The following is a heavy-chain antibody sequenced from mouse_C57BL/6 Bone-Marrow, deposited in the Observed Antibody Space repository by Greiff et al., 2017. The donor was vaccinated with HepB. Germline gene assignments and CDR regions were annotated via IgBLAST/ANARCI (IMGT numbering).Heavy chain of an antibody. J-gene: IGHJ4*01. CDR2: IYPRSGNT. CDR3: ALSSSYAMDY. CDR1: GYTFTSYG. V-gene: IGHV1-81*01. D-gene: IGHD1-1*01. Sequence: QVQLQQSGAELARPGASVKLSCKASGYTFTSYGISWVKQRTGQGLEWIGEIYPRSGNTYYNEKFKGKATLTADKSSSTAYMELRSLTSEVSAVYFCALSSSYAMDYWGQGTSVTVSS.